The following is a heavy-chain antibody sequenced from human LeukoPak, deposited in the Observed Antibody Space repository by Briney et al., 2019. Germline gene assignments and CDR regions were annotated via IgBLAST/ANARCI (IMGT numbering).Heavy chain of an antibody. CDR2: TRNKANSYTT. J-gene: IGHJ4*02. CDR3: ASPPIYDFWSGYYLH. Sequence: PGGSLRLSCAASGFTFSDHYMDWVRQAPGKGLEWVGRTRNKANSYTTEYAASVKGRFTISRDDSKNSRYLQMNSPKTEDTAVYYCASPPIYDFWSGYYLHWGQGTLVTVSS. D-gene: IGHD3-3*01. CDR1: GFTFSDHY. V-gene: IGHV3-72*01.